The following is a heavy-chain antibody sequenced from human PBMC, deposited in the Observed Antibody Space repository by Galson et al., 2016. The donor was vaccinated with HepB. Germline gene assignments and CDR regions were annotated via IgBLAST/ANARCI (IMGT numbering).Heavy chain of an antibody. CDR3: ARGTLRYFDPA. J-gene: IGHJ4*02. V-gene: IGHV3-21*06. CDR1: EFTFSSYS. CDR2: VSSSSTYI. D-gene: IGHD3-9*01. Sequence: SLRLSCAASEFTFSSYSMNWVRQAPGKGLEWVSSVSSSSTYIYYADSVKGRFTISRDNAKNSLYLQMNSLRAEDTAVYYCARGTLRYFDPAGGQGTLVTVSS.